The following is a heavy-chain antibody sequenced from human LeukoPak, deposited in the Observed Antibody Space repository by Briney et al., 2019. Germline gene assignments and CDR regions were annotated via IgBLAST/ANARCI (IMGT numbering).Heavy chain of an antibody. V-gene: IGHV1-69*05. CDR3: ARADRYCSDTNCYYYFDY. CDR1: GGTFSSYA. Sequence: ASVKVSCKASGGTFSSYAISWVRQAPGQGLEWMGGIIPILGTPNYAQKFQGRVTITTDDSTGTSYMELSSLRSEDTAVYYCARADRYCSDTNCYYYFDYWGQGTLVTVSS. CDR2: IIPILGTP. D-gene: IGHD2-2*01. J-gene: IGHJ4*02.